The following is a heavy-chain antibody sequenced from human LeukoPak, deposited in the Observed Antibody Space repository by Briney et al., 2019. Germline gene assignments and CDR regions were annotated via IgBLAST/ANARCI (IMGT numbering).Heavy chain of an antibody. Sequence: SVKVSCKASGGTFSSYAISWVRQAPGQGLEWMGRIIPILGIANYAQKFQGRVTITADKSTSTAYMELSSLRSEDTAVYYCARNYYDGSGYSASFDYWGQGTLVTVSS. CDR1: GGTFSSYA. J-gene: IGHJ4*02. D-gene: IGHD3-22*01. V-gene: IGHV1-69*04. CDR2: IIPILGIA. CDR3: ARNYYDGSGYSASFDY.